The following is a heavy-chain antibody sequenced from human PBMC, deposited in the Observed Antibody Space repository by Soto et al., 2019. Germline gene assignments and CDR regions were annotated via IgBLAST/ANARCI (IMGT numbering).Heavy chain of an antibody. CDR3: AKGGYIYGLDP. V-gene: IGHV3-23*01. CDR1: GFPFNTYA. D-gene: IGHD5-18*01. CDR2: ISESGDNA. Sequence: GGSLRLSCAASGFPFNTYAMSWVRQAPGKGPEWVSAISESGDNAFYADSVQGRYTISRDNSYNILYLQMNSLRAEDTALYFCAKGGYIYGLDPWGQGTLVTVSS. J-gene: IGHJ5*02.